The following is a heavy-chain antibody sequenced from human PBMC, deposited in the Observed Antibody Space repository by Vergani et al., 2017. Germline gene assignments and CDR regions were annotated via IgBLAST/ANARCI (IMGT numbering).Heavy chain of an antibody. Sequence: EVQLVESGGGLVQPGGSLRLSCAASGFTFSSYSMNWVRQAPGKGVEWVSYISSSSSYIYYADAVKGRFTSSRDNAQNSLYLHRNSLRAEDTAVYYCARAGGVYWGQGTLVTVSS. CDR3: ARAGGVY. D-gene: IGHD2-8*02. J-gene: IGHJ4*02. CDR2: ISSSSSYI. CDR1: GFTFSSYS. V-gene: IGHV3-21*05.